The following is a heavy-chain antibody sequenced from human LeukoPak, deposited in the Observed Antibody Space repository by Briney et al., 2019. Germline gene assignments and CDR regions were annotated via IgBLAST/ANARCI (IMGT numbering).Heavy chain of an antibody. J-gene: IGHJ4*02. CDR1: GYTFTGYC. V-gene: IGHV1-2*02. D-gene: IGHD2-15*01. Sequence: ASVKVSCKASGYTFTGYCMHWVRQAPGQGLEWMGWSNPNSGGTNYAQKFQGRVTMTRDTSISTAYMELSRLRSDDTAVYYCARDPLGVVVVAATFDYWGQGTLVTVSS. CDR2: SNPNSGGT. CDR3: ARDPLGVVVVAATFDY.